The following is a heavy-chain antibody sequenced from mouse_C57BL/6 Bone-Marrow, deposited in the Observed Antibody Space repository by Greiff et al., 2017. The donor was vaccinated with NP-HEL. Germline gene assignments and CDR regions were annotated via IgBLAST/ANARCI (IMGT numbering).Heavy chain of an antibody. D-gene: IGHD1-1*01. CDR2: ISSGSSTI. J-gene: IGHJ1*03. CDR1: GFTFSDYG. Sequence: EVKLVESGGGLVKPGGSLKLSCAASGFTFSDYGMHWVRQAPEKGLEWVAYISSGSSTIYYADTVKGRFTISRDNAKNTLFLQMTSLRSEDTAMYYCARPNTYYYGSSWYFDVWGTGTTVTVSS. CDR3: ARPNTYYYGSSWYFDV. V-gene: IGHV5-17*01.